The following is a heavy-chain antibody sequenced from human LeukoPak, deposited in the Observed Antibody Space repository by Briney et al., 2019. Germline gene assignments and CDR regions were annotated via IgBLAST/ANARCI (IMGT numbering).Heavy chain of an antibody. D-gene: IGHD6-6*01. V-gene: IGHV3-7*01. CDR3: ARDRPSYMRAAPTPPS. CDR2: IKQDGSEK. CDR1: GFTFSSYW. J-gene: IGHJ5*02. Sequence: GGSLRLSCAASGFTFSSYWMSWVRQAPGKGLEWVANIKQDGSEKYYVDSVKGRFTISRDNAKNSLYLQMNSLRAEGTAVYYCARDRPSYMRAAPTPPSWGQGTLVTVSS.